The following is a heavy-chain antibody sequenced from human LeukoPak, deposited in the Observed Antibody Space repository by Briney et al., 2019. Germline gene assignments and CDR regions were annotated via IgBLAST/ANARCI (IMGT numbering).Heavy chain of an antibody. J-gene: IGHJ4*02. Sequence: SETLSLTCTVSGGSISSSSYYWGWIRQPPGKGLEWIGSIFYSGSTYYNPSLKSRVTISVDTPKNQFSLNLSSVTAADTAVYYCATTLGQQLVNFDYWGQGALVTVSS. CDR2: IFYSGST. D-gene: IGHD6-13*01. CDR1: GGSISSSSYY. CDR3: ATTLGQQLVNFDY. V-gene: IGHV4-39*01.